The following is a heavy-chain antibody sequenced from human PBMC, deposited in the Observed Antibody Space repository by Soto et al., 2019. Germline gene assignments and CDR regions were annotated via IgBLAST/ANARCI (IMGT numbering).Heavy chain of an antibody. CDR2: ISYGGST. CDR1: GGSINSGGYC. CDR3: SRGILV. D-gene: IGHD5-18*01. Sequence: QVQLQESGPGLVKPSQTLSLTCTVSGGSINSGGYCWSWIRQHPGKGLDWIGCISYGGSTSYNPSLKSRVTISGDTSKNQFSLKLTYVTAADTAVYYCSRGILVWGQGALITVSS. V-gene: IGHV4-31*03. J-gene: IGHJ4*02.